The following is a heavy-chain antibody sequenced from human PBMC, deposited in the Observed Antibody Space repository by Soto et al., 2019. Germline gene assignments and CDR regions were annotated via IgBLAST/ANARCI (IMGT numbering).Heavy chain of an antibody. CDR1: GGSFSGYY. V-gene: IGHV4-34*01. CDR2: INHSGST. Sequence: PSETLSLTCAVYGGSFSGYYWSWIRQPPGKGLEWIGEINHSGSTNYNPSLKSRVTISVDTSKNQFSPKLSSVTAADTAVYYCARGRILGWQLENYSDYSGPVTLVTVSS. D-gene: IGHD6-6*01. CDR3: ARGRILGWQLENYSDY. J-gene: IGHJ4*02.